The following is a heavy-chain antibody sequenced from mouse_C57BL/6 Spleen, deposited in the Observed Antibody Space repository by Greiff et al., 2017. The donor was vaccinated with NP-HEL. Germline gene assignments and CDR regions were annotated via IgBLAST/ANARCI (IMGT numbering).Heavy chain of an antibody. CDR3: VRPVTSAMDY. D-gene: IGHD2-13*01. J-gene: IGHJ4*01. V-gene: IGHV10-1*01. CDR1: GFSFTTYA. Sequence: EVQVVESGGGLVQPKGSLKLSCAASGFSFTTYAMNWVRQAPGKGLEWVARIRSKSNNYATYYADSVKDRFTISRDDSESMLYLQMNNLKTEDTAMYYCVRPVTSAMDYWGQGTSVTVSS. CDR2: IRSKSNNYAT.